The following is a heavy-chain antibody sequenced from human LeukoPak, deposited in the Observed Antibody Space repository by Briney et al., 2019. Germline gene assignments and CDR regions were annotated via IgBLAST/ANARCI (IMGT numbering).Heavy chain of an antibody. CDR2: INRDGSEK. CDR1: GFTFRSYW. J-gene: IGHJ5*02. CDR3: ARVVAAGTNRFDP. V-gene: IGHV3-7*05. D-gene: IGHD6-13*01. Sequence: GGSLRLSCAASGFTFRSYWMSWVRQAPGKGLEWVAYINRDGSEKYYVDSVKGRFTISRDNAKNSLYLQMNSLRAEDTAVYFCARVVAAGTNRFDPWGQGTLVTVLS.